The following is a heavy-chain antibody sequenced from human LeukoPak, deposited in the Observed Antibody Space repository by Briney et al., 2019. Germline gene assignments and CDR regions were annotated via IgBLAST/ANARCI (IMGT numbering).Heavy chain of an antibody. CDR1: GFTFSSYA. CDR3: AKHNSVTHEPIDY. D-gene: IGHD4-17*01. V-gene: IGHV3-23*01. CDR2: ISGSGGST. Sequence: GGSLRLSCAASGFTFSSYAMSWVRQAPGKGLEWVSAISGSGGSTYYADSVKGRFNISRDNSKNTLYLQMNSLRAEDTAVYYCAKHNSVTHEPIDYWGQGTLVTVSS. J-gene: IGHJ4*02.